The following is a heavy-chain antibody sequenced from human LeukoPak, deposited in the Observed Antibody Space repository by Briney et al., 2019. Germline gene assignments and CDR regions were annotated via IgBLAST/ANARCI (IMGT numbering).Heavy chain of an antibody. D-gene: IGHD3-3*01. CDR3: AREGRYYDFWSGYPWNYYYYGMDV. CDR1: GFTFSNFP. V-gene: IGHV3-23*01. J-gene: IGHJ6*02. CDR2: ISGSGGDT. Sequence: GGSLRLSYAASGFTFSNFPMTWVRQAPGKGLEAFSSISGSGGDTYYADSVKGRFTISRDNSKNTLYLQMNSLRAEDTAVYYCAREGRYYDFWSGYPWNYYYYGMDVWGQGTTVTVSS.